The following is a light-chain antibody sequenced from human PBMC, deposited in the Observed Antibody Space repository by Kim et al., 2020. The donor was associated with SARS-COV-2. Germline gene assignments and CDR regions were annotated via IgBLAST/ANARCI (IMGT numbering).Light chain of an antibody. CDR2: DAS. CDR3: QKYDDTPRT. V-gene: IGKV1-27*01. Sequence: ASVGDRVAIPCRASQVIKNYLAWFQQKPGKAPELLIYDASNLQSGVPSRFSGSGSGTDFTLTISSLQPEDVATYYCQKYDDTPRTFGPGTKVDIK. CDR1: QVIKNY. J-gene: IGKJ3*01.